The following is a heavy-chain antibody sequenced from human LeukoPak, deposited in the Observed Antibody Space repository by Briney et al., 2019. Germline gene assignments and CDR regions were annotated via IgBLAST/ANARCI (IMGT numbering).Heavy chain of an antibody. CDR3: ARAYSSSWYFNWFDP. CDR1: SGSISTSNYY. V-gene: IGHV4-39*07. CDR2: IFYSGST. Sequence: SETLSLTCTVSSGSISTSNYYWGWVRQPPGKALEWIGNIFYSGSTYYNPSLKSRVTISVDTSKNQFSLKLSSVTAADTAVYYCARAYSSSWYFNWFDPWGQGTLVTVSS. D-gene: IGHD6-13*01. J-gene: IGHJ5*02.